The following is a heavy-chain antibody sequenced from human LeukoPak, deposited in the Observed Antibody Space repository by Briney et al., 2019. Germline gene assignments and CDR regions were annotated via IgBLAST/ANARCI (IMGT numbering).Heavy chain of an antibody. V-gene: IGHV3-23*01. D-gene: IGHD2-2*01. CDR2: ISGSGGST. J-gene: IGHJ4*02. CDR1: GFTFSSYA. CDR3: AKGPYAGVYYFDY. Sequence: GGSPRLSCAASGFTFSSYAMSWVRQAPGKGLEWVSAISGSGGSTYYADSVKGRFTISRDNSKNTLYLQMNSLRAEDTAVYYCAKGPYAGVYYFDYWGQGTLVTVSS.